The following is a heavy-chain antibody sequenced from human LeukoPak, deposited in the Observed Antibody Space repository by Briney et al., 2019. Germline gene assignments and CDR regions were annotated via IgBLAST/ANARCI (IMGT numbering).Heavy chain of an antibody. V-gene: IGHV4-61*02. Sequence: SETLSLTCTVSGGSISSGSYYWSWIRQPAGKGLEWIGRIYTSGSTNYNPSLKSRVTISVDTSKNQFSLKLSSVTAADTAVYYCARDRGIAVAYWGQGTPVTVSS. CDR3: ARDRGIAVAY. CDR2: IYTSGST. CDR1: GGSISSGSYY. J-gene: IGHJ4*02. D-gene: IGHD6-19*01.